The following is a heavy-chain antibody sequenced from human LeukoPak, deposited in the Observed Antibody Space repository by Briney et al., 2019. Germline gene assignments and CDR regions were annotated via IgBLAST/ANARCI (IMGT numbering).Heavy chain of an antibody. Sequence: SETRSRTCSVSGACIIGYYGSWIGQPAGKGLEWIGRIYRIGSTDYNPSLSSRVTTSVDTSQKPFSLRLTSVTAADTALYFCARGVNSYRSAWYFDLWGRGTLVSVSS. J-gene: IGHJ2*01. CDR3: ARGVNSYRSAWYFDL. D-gene: IGHD3-16*02. CDR2: IYRIGST. CDR1: GACIIGYY. V-gene: IGHV4-4*07.